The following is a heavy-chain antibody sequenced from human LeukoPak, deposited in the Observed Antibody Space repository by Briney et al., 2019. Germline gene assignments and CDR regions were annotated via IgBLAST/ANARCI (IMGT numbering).Heavy chain of an antibody. D-gene: IGHD3-3*01. CDR2: IWYDGSNK. V-gene: IGHV3-33*01. J-gene: IGHJ4*02. CDR1: GFSFSTYG. Sequence: QPGGSLRLSCAASGFSFSTYGMLWVRQAPGKGLEWVAVIWYDGSNKYYADSVKGRFTISRDNSKNTLYLQMNSLRVEDTAVYYCARGGPEWPLNYWGQGTLVTVST. CDR3: ARGGPEWPLNY.